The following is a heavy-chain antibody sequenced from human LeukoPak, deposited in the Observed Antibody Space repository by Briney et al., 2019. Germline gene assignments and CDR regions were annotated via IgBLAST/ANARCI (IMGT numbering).Heavy chain of an antibody. Sequence: EASVKVSCKASGGTFSSYAISGVRQAPGQGLEWTGGIIPIFGTANYAQKFQGRVTITADESTSTAYMELSSLRSEDTAVYYCASNPGIAAAGFDYWGQGTLVTVSS. V-gene: IGHV1-69*13. CDR2: IIPIFGTA. CDR1: GGTFSSYA. D-gene: IGHD6-13*01. CDR3: ASNPGIAAAGFDY. J-gene: IGHJ4*02.